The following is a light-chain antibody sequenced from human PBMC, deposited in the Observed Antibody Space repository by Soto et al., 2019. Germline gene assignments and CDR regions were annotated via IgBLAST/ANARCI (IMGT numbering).Light chain of an antibody. Sequence: EMVLPQSPATLSLSPGDRATLSCRASQSVGRYLAWYQQRPGQAPRLLIYDSSNRVTGIPARFSGNGSRRDFTLTISSLEPEDFAVYYCQYHTDWPPYTFGQGTTLEI. CDR2: DSS. CDR1: QSVGRY. V-gene: IGKV3-11*02. CDR3: QYHTDWPPYT. J-gene: IGKJ2*01.